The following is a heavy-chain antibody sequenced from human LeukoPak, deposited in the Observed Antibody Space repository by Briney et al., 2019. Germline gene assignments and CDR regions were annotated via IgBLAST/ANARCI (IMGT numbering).Heavy chain of an antibody. CDR3: ARVARNYYGSGSDTFDY. J-gene: IGHJ4*02. V-gene: IGHV4-31*03. D-gene: IGHD3-10*01. CDR2: IYYSGST. Sequence: SETLSLTCTVPGGSISSGGYYWSWIRQHPGKGLEWIGYIYYSGSTYYNPSLKSRVTISVDTSKNQFSLKLSSVTAAGTAVYYCARVARNYYGSGSDTFDYWGQGNLVTVSS. CDR1: GGSISSGGYY.